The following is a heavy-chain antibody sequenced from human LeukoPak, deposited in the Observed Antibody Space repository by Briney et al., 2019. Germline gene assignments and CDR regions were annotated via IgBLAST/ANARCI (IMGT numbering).Heavy chain of an antibody. V-gene: IGHV4-4*07. D-gene: IGHD1-7*01. CDR1: GASISSYY. CDR2: IHTSGNT. Sequence: KPSETLSLTCTVSGASISSYYWTWIRQPAGKGLEWIGRIHTSGNTNYSPSLKRRVTMSLATSANQFSLILTSVTAADTAVYYCAREIGTSRWFDPWGQGTLVTVSS. J-gene: IGHJ5*02. CDR3: AREIGTSRWFDP.